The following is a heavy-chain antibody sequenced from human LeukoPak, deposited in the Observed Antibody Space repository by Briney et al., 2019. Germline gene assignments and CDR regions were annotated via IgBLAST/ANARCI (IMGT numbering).Heavy chain of an antibody. CDR3: ARETCNSTSCYSYYYYHHVFDV. CDR2: ISYDGSNK. Sequence: PGGSLRLSCAASGFAFSSYAMHWVRQAPGKGLEWVAVISYDGSNKYYADSVKGRFTISRDNSKNTLYLQMNSLRAEDTAVYYCARETCNSTSCYSYYYYHHVFDVWGQGTPVTVSS. J-gene: IGHJ6*02. V-gene: IGHV3-30-3*01. D-gene: IGHD2-2*01. CDR1: GFAFSSYA.